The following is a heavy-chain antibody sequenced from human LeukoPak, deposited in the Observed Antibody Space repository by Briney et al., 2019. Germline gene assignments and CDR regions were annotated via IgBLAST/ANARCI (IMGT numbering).Heavy chain of an antibody. CDR3: ARDRGFSYGIDF. V-gene: IGHV3-21*01. CDR1: GFTFSTYS. D-gene: IGHD5-18*01. CDR2: ISSSSSYI. Sequence: GGSLRLSCAAPGFTFSTYSLNWVRQAPGKGLEWVSSISSSSSYIYYADSVKGRFTISRDNAENSLYLQMNSLRAEDTAVYYCARDRGFSYGIDFWGQGTLVTVSS. J-gene: IGHJ4*02.